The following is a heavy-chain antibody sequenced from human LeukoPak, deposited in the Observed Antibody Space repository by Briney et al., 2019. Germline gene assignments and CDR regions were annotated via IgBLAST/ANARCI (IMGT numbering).Heavy chain of an antibody. D-gene: IGHD1-26*01. Sequence: GGSLRLSCAASGFTFSSYAMRWVRQAPGRGLEWVSAISGSGHSTYYADSVKGRFTISRDNSKNTLYLQMNSLRAEDTAIYYCAKVGIVGATKTYFDYWGQGTLVTVSS. CDR1: GFTFSSYA. CDR2: ISGSGHST. CDR3: AKVGIVGATKTYFDY. J-gene: IGHJ4*02. V-gene: IGHV3-23*01.